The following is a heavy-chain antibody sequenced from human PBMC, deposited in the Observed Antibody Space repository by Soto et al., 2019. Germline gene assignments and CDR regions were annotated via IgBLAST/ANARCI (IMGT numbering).Heavy chain of an antibody. CDR3: AKEDDLWTNGHFNI. D-gene: IGHD3-3*01. CDR1: GFTFSSYD. J-gene: IGHJ3*02. V-gene: IGHV3-23*01. CDR2: ISGSGGSA. Sequence: EVQLLESGGGWIKPGGSRRLSGAASGFTFSSYDMSWVREAPGKGLEWVSAISGSGGSAYYADSVKGRFTISRDNSKNTLYVQMNSLRSEDTAIYYCAKEDDLWTNGHFNIWGQGTLVTVSS.